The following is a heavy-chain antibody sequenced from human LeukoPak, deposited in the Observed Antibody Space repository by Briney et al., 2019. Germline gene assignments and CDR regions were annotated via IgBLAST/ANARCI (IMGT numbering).Heavy chain of an antibody. Sequence: PGGSLRLSCAASGFTFSSYAMSWVRQAPGKGLEWVSAISDSGGSTYYADSVKGRSTISRDNSKNTLYLQMNSLRAEDTAVYYCAKAINIVLPGNWFDPWGQGTLVTVSS. J-gene: IGHJ5*02. V-gene: IGHV3-23*01. CDR1: GFTFSSYA. D-gene: IGHD2-8*01. CDR3: AKAINIVLPGNWFDP. CDR2: ISDSGGST.